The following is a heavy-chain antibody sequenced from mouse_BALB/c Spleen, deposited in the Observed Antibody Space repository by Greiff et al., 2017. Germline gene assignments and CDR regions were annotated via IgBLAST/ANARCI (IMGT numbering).Heavy chain of an antibody. D-gene: IGHD2-2*01. CDR3: ARYGYDEGAPWFAY. Sequence: QVHVKQSGAELVRPGTSVKVSCKASGYAFTNYLIEWVKQRPGQGLEWIGVINPGSGGTNYNEKFKGKATLTADKSSSTAYMQLSSQTSDDSAVYFCARYGYDEGAPWFAYWGQGTLVTVSA. J-gene: IGHJ3*01. CDR1: GYAFTNYL. CDR2: INPGSGGT. V-gene: IGHV1-54*01.